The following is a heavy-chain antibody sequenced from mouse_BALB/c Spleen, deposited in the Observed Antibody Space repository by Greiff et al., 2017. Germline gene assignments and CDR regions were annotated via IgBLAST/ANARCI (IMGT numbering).Heavy chain of an antibody. V-gene: IGHV1-69*01. CDR1: GYTFTDYW. CDR3: ARWGSLFAY. Sequence: QVQLQQPGAELVMPGASVKMSCKASGYTFTDYWMPWVKQRPGQGLEWIGAIDTSDSYTSYNQKFKGKATLTVDESSSTAYMQLSSLTSEDSAVYYCARWGSLFAYWGQGTLVTVSA. J-gene: IGHJ3*01. D-gene: IGHD1-1*01. CDR2: IDTSDSYT.